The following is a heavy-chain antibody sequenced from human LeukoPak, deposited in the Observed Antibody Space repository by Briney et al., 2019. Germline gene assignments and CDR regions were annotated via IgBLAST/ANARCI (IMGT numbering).Heavy chain of an antibody. J-gene: IGHJ4*02. CDR1: GYTFTAYY. CDR2: INPNSGGT. D-gene: IGHD2-2*01. CDR3: ARGSPRGYCSSTSCCPFFDY. V-gene: IGHV1-2*02. Sequence: GASVKVSCKASGYTFTAYYMHWVRQAPGQGLEWMGWINPNSGGTNFARKFQGRVTMTRDTSISTAYMEMSRLRSDDTAVYNCARGSPRGYCSSTSCCPFFDYWGQGTLVTVSS.